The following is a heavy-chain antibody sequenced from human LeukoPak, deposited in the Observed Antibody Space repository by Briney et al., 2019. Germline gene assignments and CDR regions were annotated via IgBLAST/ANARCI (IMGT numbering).Heavy chain of an antibody. CDR1: GGSISGWY. CDR3: ARQTSLPGFAGGLGFNY. Sequence: SETLSLTCSVSGGSISGWYWSWIRQPPGKGLEWIGDIYGSGSTNSNASLKSRVTIPLDTSRNRISLNLTSVTATDTAVYYCARQTSLPGFAGGLGFNYWGPGTLVSVSS. D-gene: IGHD4-23*01. V-gene: IGHV4-59*08. J-gene: IGHJ4*02. CDR2: IYGSGST.